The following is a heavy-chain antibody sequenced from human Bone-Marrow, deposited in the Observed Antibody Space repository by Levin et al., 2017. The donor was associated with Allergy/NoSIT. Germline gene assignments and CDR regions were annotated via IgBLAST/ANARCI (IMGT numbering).Heavy chain of an antibody. CDR1: GFTFSSYW. V-gene: IGHV3-7*01. D-gene: IGHD2-15*01. CDR2: INQDESDK. Sequence: SCAASGFTFSSYWMSWVRQAPGKGLEWVANINQDESDKYYVDSVKGRFTISRDNAKNSLYLQMNSLRAEDTAVYYCAREGRYCSGDGCKAKFDYWGQGTLVSVS. CDR3: AREGRYCSGDGCKAKFDY. J-gene: IGHJ4*02.